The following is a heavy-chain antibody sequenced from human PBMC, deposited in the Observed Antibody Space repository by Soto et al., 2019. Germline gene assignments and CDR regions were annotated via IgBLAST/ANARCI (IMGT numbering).Heavy chain of an antibody. Sequence: GQPLKISCKGSGYSFTSYWIGRVRQMPGKGLEWMGIIYPGDSDTRYSPSFQGQVTISADKSISTAYLQWSSLKASDTAMYYCAASSSDAFDIWGQGTMVTVSS. CDR2: IYPGDSDT. CDR1: GYSFTSYW. J-gene: IGHJ3*02. CDR3: AASSSDAFDI. D-gene: IGHD6-13*01. V-gene: IGHV5-51*01.